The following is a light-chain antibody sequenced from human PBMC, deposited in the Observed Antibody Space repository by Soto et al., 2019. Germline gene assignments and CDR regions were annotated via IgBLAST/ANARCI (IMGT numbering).Light chain of an antibody. Sequence: DIQTTQSPSSLSASVGDRVSITCRASQSISTHLSWYQQKPGKAPKLLIYAASSLQSWVPSRFSGSASGTEFTLTISSLQPDDFATYYCQQHTFGQGTKVDIK. CDR3: QQHT. V-gene: IGKV1-17*01. CDR2: AAS. J-gene: IGKJ2*01. CDR1: QSISTH.